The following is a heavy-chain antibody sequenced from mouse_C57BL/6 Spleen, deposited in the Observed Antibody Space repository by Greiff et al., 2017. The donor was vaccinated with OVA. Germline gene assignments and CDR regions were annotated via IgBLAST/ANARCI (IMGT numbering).Heavy chain of an antibody. Sequence: VQLQQSGAELVRPGASVNLSCTASGFNIKDDYMHWVKQRPEQGLEWIGWIDPENGDTEYASKFQGKATITADTSSNTAYLQLSSLTSEDTAVYYCTITTVGNYWGQGTTLTVSS. CDR1: GFNIKDDY. CDR3: TITTVGNY. V-gene: IGHV14-4*01. CDR2: IDPENGDT. D-gene: IGHD1-1*01. J-gene: IGHJ2*01.